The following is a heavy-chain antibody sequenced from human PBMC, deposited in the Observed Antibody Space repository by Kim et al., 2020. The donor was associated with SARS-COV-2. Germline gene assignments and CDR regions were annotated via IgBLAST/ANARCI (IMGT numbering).Heavy chain of an antibody. D-gene: IGHD3-10*01. Sequence: SAKVSCKASGGTFSSYAISWVRQAPGQGLEWMGGIIPIFGTANYAQKFQGRVTITADASTSTAYMELSSLRSEDTAVYYCARAASTMVRGKYYFDYWGQGTLVTVSS. J-gene: IGHJ4*02. V-gene: IGHV1-69*13. CDR2: IIPIFGTA. CDR1: GGTFSSYA. CDR3: ARAASTMVRGKYYFDY.